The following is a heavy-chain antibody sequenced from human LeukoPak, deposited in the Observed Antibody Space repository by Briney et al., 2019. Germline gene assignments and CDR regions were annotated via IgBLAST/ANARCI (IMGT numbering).Heavy chain of an antibody. CDR2: INSDGSTT. Sequence: GGSLRLSCAASGFTFSSYWMHWVRQAPGKGLVWVARINSDGSTTTYADSVKGRFTISRDNAKNTLYLQMNSLRAEDTAVFYCARAVAGPSHLDYRGQGTLVTVSS. V-gene: IGHV3-74*01. CDR1: GFTFSSYW. D-gene: IGHD6-19*01. CDR3: ARAVAGPSHLDY. J-gene: IGHJ4*02.